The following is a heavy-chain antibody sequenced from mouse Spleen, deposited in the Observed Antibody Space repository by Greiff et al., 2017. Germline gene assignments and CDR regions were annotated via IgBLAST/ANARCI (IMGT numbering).Heavy chain of an antibody. CDR2: INPNNGGT. D-gene: IGHD2-5*01. CDR1: GYTFTDYN. CDR3: ASSYYSNYGWYFDV. Sequence: VQLQQSGPELVKPGASVKIPCKASGYTFTDYNMDWVKQSHGKSLEWIGDINPNNGGTIYNQKFKGKATLTVDKSSSTAYMELRSLTSEDTAVYYCASSYYSNYGWYFDVWGAGTTVTVSS. J-gene: IGHJ1*01. V-gene: IGHV1-18*01.